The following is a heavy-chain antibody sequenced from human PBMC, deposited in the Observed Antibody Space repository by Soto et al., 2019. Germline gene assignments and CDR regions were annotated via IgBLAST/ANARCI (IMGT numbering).Heavy chain of an antibody. CDR2: SRNRVNSHTT. D-gene: IGHD1-26*01. J-gene: IGHJ6*01. CDR3: TRGLLGGAPSYTFHGMDV. V-gene: IGHV3-72*01. CDR1: GFTFSDHY. Sequence: EVQLVESGGGLVQPGGSLRLSCAASGFTFSDHYMDWVRQAPGKGLEWVARSRNRVNSHTTEYAASVKGRFTISRDESKSSRYQQMNSLKIEDTAVYYCTRGLLGGAPSYTFHGMDVWGQGTTVTVSS.